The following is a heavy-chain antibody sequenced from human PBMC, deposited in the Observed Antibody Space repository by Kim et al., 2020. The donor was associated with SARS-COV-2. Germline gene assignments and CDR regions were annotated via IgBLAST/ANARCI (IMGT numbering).Heavy chain of an antibody. CDR3: ARPRYGGNSEGFGY. J-gene: IGHJ4*02. Sequence: NPSLKSRVTISVDTSKNQFSLKLSSVTAADTAVYYCARPRYGGNSEGFGYWGQGTLVTVSS. V-gene: IGHV4-39*01. D-gene: IGHD4-17*01.